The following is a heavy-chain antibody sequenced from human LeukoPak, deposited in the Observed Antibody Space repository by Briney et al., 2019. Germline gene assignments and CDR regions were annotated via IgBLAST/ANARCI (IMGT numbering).Heavy chain of an antibody. CDR2: IYYSGST. CDR3: ARVDQSGYDTRGWFDP. D-gene: IGHD5-12*01. CDR1: GGSISSYY. Sequence: SETLPLTCTVSGGSISSYYWSWIRQPPGKGLEWIGYIYYSGSTNYNPSLKSRVTISVDMSKNQFSLKLSSVTAADTAVYYCARVDQSGYDTRGWFDPWGQGTLVTVSS. V-gene: IGHV4-59*01. J-gene: IGHJ5*02.